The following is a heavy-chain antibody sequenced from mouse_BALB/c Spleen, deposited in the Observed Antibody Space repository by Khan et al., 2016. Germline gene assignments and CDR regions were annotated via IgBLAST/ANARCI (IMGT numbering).Heavy chain of an antibody. CDR3: ALRRLAY. V-gene: IGHV3-2*02. D-gene: IGHD1-2*01. Sequence: EVKLLESGPGLVKPSQSLSLTCTVTGYSITSDYAWNWIRQFPGNKLEWMGYIGYSGSTSYNPSLNSRISITRDSSKNQFFLQLNSVTTEDTATYYCALRRLAYWGQGTLVTVSA. J-gene: IGHJ3*01. CDR1: GYSITSDYA. CDR2: IGYSGST.